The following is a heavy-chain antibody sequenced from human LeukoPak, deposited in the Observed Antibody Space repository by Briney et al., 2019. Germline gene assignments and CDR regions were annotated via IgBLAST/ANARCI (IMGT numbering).Heavy chain of an antibody. V-gene: IGHV3-11*01. CDR2: ISSSGSTI. D-gene: IGHD2-2*02. CDR3: ARDRVVVVPAAIDAGYYMDV. CDR1: GFTFSDYY. J-gene: IGHJ6*03. Sequence: PGGSLRLSCAASGFTFSDYYMSWIRQAPGKGLEWVSYISSSGSTIYYADSVKGRFTISRDNAKNSLYLQMNSLRAEDTAAYYCARDRVVVVPAAIDAGYYMDVWGKGTTVTVSS.